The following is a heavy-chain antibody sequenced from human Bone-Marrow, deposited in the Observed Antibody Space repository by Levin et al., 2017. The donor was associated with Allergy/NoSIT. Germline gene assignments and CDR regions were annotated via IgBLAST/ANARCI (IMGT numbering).Heavy chain of an antibody. CDR2: ISYDGANK. CDR3: ASGGGWNNPGYALDY. V-gene: IGHV3-30*04. Sequence: LSLTCVVSGFTFRTYAMHWVRQTPGKGLEWVAVISYDGANKDYADSVKGRFTVSRDNSKKTLDLQMNSLRAEDTAVYYCASGGGWNNPGYALDYWGQGTLVTVSS. J-gene: IGHJ4*02. D-gene: IGHD1/OR15-1a*01. CDR1: GFTFRTYA.